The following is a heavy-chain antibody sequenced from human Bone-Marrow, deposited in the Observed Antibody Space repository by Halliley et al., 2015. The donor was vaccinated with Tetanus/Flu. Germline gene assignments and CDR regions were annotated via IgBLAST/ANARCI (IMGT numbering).Heavy chain of an antibody. CDR3: VRASPTSPKVFQ. J-gene: IGHJ1*01. D-gene: IGHD2-2*01. V-gene: IGHV4-34*01. CDR1: GVSYGIF. CDR2: INHAGSS. Sequence: GVSYGIFWTGIRRSPGRGRGWIGGINHAGSSNYNPSLKSRVTVSVDESKKQFSLNVDSVTAADTAIYYCVRASPTSPKVFQ.